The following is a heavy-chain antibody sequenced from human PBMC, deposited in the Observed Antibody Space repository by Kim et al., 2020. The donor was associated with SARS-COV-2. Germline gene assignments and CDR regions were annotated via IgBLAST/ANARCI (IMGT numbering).Heavy chain of an antibody. CDR3: ARWTMVRGVTDMDV. CDR1: GDSISSGDHY. V-gene: IGHV4-31*03. Sequence: SETLSLTCTVSGDSISSGDHYWSWIRQHPGKGLEWIGYIYYRGSTYYNPSLKSRVTISVDTSKNQFSLKLSSVTAADTAVYYCARWTMVRGVTDMDVWGQGTTVTVSS. CDR2: IYYRGST. J-gene: IGHJ6*02. D-gene: IGHD3-10*01.